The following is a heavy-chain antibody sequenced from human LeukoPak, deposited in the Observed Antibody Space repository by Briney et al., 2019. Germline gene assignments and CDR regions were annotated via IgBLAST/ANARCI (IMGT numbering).Heavy chain of an antibody. V-gene: IGHV3-53*01. J-gene: IGHJ4*02. CDR1: GFTVSSNY. Sequence: GGSLGLSCAASGFTVSSNYMSWVRQAPGKGLEWVSVIYSGGSTYYADSVKGRFTISRDNSKNTLYLQMNSLRAEDTAVYYCARRDRYWGQGTLVTVSS. D-gene: IGHD5-24*01. CDR2: IYSGGST. CDR3: ARRDRY.